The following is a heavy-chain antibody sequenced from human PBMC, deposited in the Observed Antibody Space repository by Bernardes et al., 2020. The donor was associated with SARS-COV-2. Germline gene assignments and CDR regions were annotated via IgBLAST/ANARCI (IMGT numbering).Heavy chain of an antibody. J-gene: IGHJ4*02. CDR3: ARSLRSGGY. CDR1: GYTFTGYY. D-gene: IGHD3-10*01. Sequence: ASVKVSCKASGYTFTGYYIHWVRQAPGQGLEWMGWISPNSGDTSYPQKFQGRVTMTRDTSITTAYMELSRLTSDDTAVYYCARSLRSGGYWGQGTLVTVSS. CDR2: ISPNSGDT. V-gene: IGHV1-2*02.